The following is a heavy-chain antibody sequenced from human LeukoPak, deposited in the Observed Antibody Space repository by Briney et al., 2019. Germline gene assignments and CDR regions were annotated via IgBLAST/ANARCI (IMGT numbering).Heavy chain of an antibody. Sequence: AGGPLRLSCAASGFTVSSNYTSWVRQAPGKGLEWVSVIYSGGGSTYYADSVKGRFTISRDNSKNTLYLQMNSLRAEDTAVYYCARGGQDFWSGYYMEYWGQGTLVTVSS. D-gene: IGHD3-3*01. J-gene: IGHJ4*02. V-gene: IGHV3-66*01. CDR2: IYSGGGST. CDR1: GFTVSSNY. CDR3: ARGGQDFWSGYYMEY.